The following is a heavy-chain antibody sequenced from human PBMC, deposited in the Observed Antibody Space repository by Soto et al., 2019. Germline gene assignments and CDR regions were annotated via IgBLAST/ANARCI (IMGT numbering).Heavy chain of an antibody. Sequence: VGSLRLSCAGSGFTFSSYALSWVRQAPGEGLEWVSGASGGGGGTYYADSVKGRFTISRDNSKNTLYLQMNSLRAEDTAIYYCAKLSGTYYDYWAPGTLVTVSS. D-gene: IGHD1-26*01. J-gene: IGHJ4*02. CDR2: ASGGGGGT. V-gene: IGHV3-23*01. CDR3: AKLSGTYYDY. CDR1: GFTFSSYA.